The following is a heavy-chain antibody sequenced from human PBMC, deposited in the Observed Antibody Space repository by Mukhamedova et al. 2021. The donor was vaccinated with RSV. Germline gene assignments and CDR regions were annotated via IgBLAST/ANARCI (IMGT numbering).Heavy chain of an antibody. CDR2: ST. J-gene: IGHJ5*02. Sequence: STWDNPSLKSRVTISVDTSQNLFSLKLSSVTAADTAVYYCGRSMARIGHLHNWFGPWGQGTLVTVSS. D-gene: IGHD5-24*01. CDR3: GRSMARIGHLHNWFGP. V-gene: IGHV4-39*01.